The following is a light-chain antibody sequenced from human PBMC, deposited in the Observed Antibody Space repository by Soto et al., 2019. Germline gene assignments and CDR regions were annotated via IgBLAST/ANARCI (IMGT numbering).Light chain of an antibody. CDR3: SSYTSSSTWV. V-gene: IGLV2-14*01. CDR2: EVS. CDR1: SSDVGGYNY. J-gene: IGLJ3*02. Sequence: QSVLTQPASVSGSPGQSITISCTGASSDVGGYNYVSWYQQRPGKAPKLIIYEVSNRPSGVSNRFSGSKSANTASLTISGLQAEDEADYYCSSYTSSSTWVFGGGTKVTVL.